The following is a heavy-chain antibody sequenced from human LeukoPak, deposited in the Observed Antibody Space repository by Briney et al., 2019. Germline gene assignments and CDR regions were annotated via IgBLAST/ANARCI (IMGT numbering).Heavy chain of an antibody. J-gene: IGHJ4*02. CDR2: TYYRSKWYN. CDR1: GDTVSTNIAA. V-gene: IGHV6-1*01. Sequence: SPTLSLTSAISGDTVSTNIAAWNWIRHSPSRGLEWLGRTYYRSKWYNDYAVSVKSRITINPDTSKNQFSLQLNSVTPEDTAVYYCARGSYYFDYWGQGTLVTVSS. CDR3: ARGSYYFDY.